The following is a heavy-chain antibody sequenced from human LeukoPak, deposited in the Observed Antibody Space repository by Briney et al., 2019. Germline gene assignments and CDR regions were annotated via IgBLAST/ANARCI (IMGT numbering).Heavy chain of an antibody. V-gene: IGHV4-59*01. CDR2: IYYSGST. CDR1: GGSISSYY. Sequence: SETLSLTCTVSGGSISSYYWSWIRQPPGKGLEWIGYIYYSGSTNYNPSLKSRVTISVDTSKNQFSLKLSSVTAADTAVYYCARGPTVTTRWVYYYYMDVWGKGTTVTVSS. D-gene: IGHD4-17*01. CDR3: ARGPTVTTRWVYYYYMDV. J-gene: IGHJ6*03.